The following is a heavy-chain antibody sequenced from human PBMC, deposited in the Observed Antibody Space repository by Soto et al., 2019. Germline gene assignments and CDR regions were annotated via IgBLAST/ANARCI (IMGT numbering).Heavy chain of an antibody. J-gene: IGHJ3*02. V-gene: IGHV1-18*01. CDR3: ARDPDYGGNHGTFDI. Sequence: QVQLVQSGAEVKKPGASVKVSCKASGYTFTSYGISWVRQAPGQGLEWMGWISAYNGNTNYAQKLQGRGTMTTDTSTSTAYMELRSLRSDDTAVYYCARDPDYGGNHGTFDIWGQGTMVTVSS. CDR2: ISAYNGNT. D-gene: IGHD4-17*01. CDR1: GYTFTSYG.